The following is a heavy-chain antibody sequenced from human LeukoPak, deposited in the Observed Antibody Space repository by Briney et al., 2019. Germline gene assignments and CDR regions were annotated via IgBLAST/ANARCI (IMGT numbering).Heavy chain of an antibody. Sequence: ASVKVSCKASGYIFTNYYMHWVRQVPGQGLEWMGIINTRGGSTSYAQKFQGRVNMTRDMSTSTVYMELSSLRSEDTAVYYCARDPPTDSSGYAFDPWGQGTLVTVSS. CDR3: ARDPPTDSSGYAFDP. J-gene: IGHJ5*02. V-gene: IGHV1-46*01. D-gene: IGHD3-22*01. CDR2: INTRGGST. CDR1: GYIFTNYY.